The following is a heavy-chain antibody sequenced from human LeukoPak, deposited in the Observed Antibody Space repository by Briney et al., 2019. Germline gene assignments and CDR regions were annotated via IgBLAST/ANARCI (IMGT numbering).Heavy chain of an antibody. Sequence: SETLSLTRAVYGGSFSGYYWSWIRQPPGKGLEWIGEINHSGSTNYNPSLKSRVTISVDTSKNQFSLKLSSVTAADTAVYYCARGGYCSSTSCYAYWFDPWGQGTLVTVSS. CDR2: INHSGST. V-gene: IGHV4-34*01. J-gene: IGHJ5*02. CDR1: GGSFSGYY. CDR3: ARGGYCSSTSCYAYWFDP. D-gene: IGHD2-2*01.